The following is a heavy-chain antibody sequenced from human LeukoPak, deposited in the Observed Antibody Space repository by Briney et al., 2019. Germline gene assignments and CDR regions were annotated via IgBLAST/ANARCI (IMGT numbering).Heavy chain of an antibody. J-gene: IGHJ4*02. CDR1: GFTFSSYW. V-gene: IGHV3-74*01. D-gene: IGHD5-24*01. CDR2: INTDGSTT. CDR3: ARGEMVQVY. Sequence: GGSLRLSCVASGFTFSSYWMHWVRQAPGKGLVWVSRINTDGSTTSYADSVKGRFTISRDNAKNTLYLQMNSLRADDTAVYYCARGEMVQVYWGQGSLVTVSS.